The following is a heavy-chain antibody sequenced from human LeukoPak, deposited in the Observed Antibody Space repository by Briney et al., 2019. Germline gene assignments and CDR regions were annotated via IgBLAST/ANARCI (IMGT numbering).Heavy chain of an antibody. CDR3: TTDLPSSSRWSNDF. J-gene: IGHJ4*02. V-gene: IGHV3-15*07. D-gene: IGHD2-2*01. CDR2: IKRKSEGEIA. Sequence: GGSLRLSCAASGFTFSSYGMHWVRQAPGKGLEWVARIKRKSEGEIADYLAPVKGRFTISRDDTRNLVHLQMNNLKTEDAGMYYCTTDLPSSSRWSNDFWGLGALVTVSS. CDR1: GFTFSSYG.